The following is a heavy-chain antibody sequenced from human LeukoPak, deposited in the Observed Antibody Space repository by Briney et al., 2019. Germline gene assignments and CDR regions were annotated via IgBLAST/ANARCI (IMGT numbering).Heavy chain of an antibody. Sequence: PSETLSLTCTVSGGSISSHYWSWIRQPPGKGLEWIAYIYYSGSTNYNPSLKSRVTISVDTSKKQFSLKLSSVTAADTAVYYCARGLWNILTGYYIDYWGQGNLVTVSS. CDR3: ARGLWNILTGYYIDY. D-gene: IGHD3-9*01. CDR1: GGSISSHY. CDR2: IYYSGST. V-gene: IGHV4-59*11. J-gene: IGHJ4*02.